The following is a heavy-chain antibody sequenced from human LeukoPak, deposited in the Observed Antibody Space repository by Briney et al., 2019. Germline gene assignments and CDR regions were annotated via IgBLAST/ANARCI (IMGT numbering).Heavy chain of an antibody. V-gene: IGHV1-2*02. D-gene: IGHD4-17*01. CDR3: ARPYGDYYNWFGP. Sequence: GASVMVSCKASGYTFTGYYIHWVRQAPRQGLEWMGWINPNSGDTNYAQKFQDRVTLTRDTSVSTAYLELTNLRSDDTAVYYCARPYGDYYNWFGPWGQGTLVTVSS. CDR2: INPNSGDT. J-gene: IGHJ5*02. CDR1: GYTFTGYY.